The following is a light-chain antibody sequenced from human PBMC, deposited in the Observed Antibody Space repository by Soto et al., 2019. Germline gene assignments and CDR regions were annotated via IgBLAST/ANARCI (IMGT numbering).Light chain of an antibody. CDR1: QSVSSN. Sequence: EIVMTQSPATLSVSPGERATLSCRASQSVSSNIAWYQQKPGQAPRLLIYGASSTRATGIPARFSGSGSGTEFTLTISSLQFEDFAVYYCQQYNNWPFTFGGGTKVEIK. CDR2: GASS. CDR3: QQYNNWPFT. V-gene: IGKV3-15*01. J-gene: IGKJ4*01.